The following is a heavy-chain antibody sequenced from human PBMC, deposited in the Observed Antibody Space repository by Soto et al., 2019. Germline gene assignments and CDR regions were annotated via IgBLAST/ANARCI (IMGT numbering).Heavy chain of an antibody. D-gene: IGHD3-16*01. CDR2: ITVGSSHV. CDR3: SRSPEVGVRGAY. Sequence: EVQLVESGGGLVKPGGSLRLSCTGSGFPFSAYNINWVRQAPGKGLEWVSSITVGSSHVYQPNSMKGRFTISRDDAKNSVYLQIDSLRDEDTALYYCSRSPEVGVRGAYRGQGTLVTVSS. CDR1: GFPFSAYN. V-gene: IGHV3-21*01. J-gene: IGHJ4*02.